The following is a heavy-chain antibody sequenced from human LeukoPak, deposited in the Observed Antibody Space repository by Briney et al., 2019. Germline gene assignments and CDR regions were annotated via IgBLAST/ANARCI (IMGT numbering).Heavy chain of an antibody. CDR1: GFTFSSYE. D-gene: IGHD5-18*01. V-gene: IGHV3-48*03. Sequence: GGSLRLSCAASGFTFSSYEMNWVRQAPGKGLEWVSYISCSGSTIYYADSVKGRFTISRDNAKNSLYLQMNSLRAEDTAVYYCAREGGYSYGLPFDYWGQGTLVTVSS. CDR3: AREGGYSYGLPFDY. CDR2: ISCSGSTI. J-gene: IGHJ4*02.